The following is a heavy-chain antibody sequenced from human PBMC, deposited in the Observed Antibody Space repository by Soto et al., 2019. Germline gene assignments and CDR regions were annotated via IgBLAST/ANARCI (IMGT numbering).Heavy chain of an antibody. CDR2: FRGDGTGA. CDR3: ARSYDSSGYYFRSVEY. Sequence: GGSLRLSCAASGFTFSSYAMSWVRQAPGKGLEWVSAFRGDGTGAHYADSVKGRFTISRDNSKNSLYLHMNSLRAEDTAVYYCARSYDSSGYYFRSVEYWGQGTLVTVSS. J-gene: IGHJ4*02. CDR1: GFTFSSYA. D-gene: IGHD3-22*01. V-gene: IGHV3-23*01.